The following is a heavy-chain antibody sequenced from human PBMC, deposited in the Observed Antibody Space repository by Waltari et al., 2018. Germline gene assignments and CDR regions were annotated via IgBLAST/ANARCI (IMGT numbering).Heavy chain of an antibody. Sequence: EVLLVESGGGLVQPGRSLRLSCTSSGFTFGDYAMSWVRQAPGKGLEWVGFISSKTYGGTTEYAASVKGRFTISRDDSKSIAYLQMDSLKTEDTAVYYCTRDRRHYYDSSPGDIWGQGTMVTVSS. D-gene: IGHD3-22*01. CDR2: ISSKTYGGTT. J-gene: IGHJ3*02. V-gene: IGHV3-49*04. CDR3: TRDRRHYYDSSPGDI. CDR1: GFTFGDYA.